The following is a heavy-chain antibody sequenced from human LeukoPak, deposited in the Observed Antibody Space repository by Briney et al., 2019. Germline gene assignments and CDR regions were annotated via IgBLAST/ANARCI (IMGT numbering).Heavy chain of an antibody. V-gene: IGHV1-2*06. D-gene: IGHD2-21*02. CDR2: INPNSGGT. Sequence: ASVKVSCKASGYTFTGYYMHWVRQAPGQGLEWVGRINPNSGGTNYAQKFQGRVTMTRDTSISTAYMELSRLRSDDTAVYYCARVAVVTATPFDYWGQGTLVTVSS. J-gene: IGHJ4*02. CDR3: ARVAVVTATPFDY. CDR1: GYTFTGYY.